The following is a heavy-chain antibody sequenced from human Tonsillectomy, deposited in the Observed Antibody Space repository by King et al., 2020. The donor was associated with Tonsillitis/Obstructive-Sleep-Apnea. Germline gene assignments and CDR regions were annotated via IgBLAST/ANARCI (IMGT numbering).Heavy chain of an antibody. Sequence: VQLQESGGGVVQPGRSLRLSCAASGFTFSSYGMHWVRQAPGKGLGWGAVICYEGSNKYNADSVKVGFTISRDNSKNTLYLQMNSLRPEDTAVYYCARDREDIVVVVAATLLGFDAFDIWGQGTMVTVSS. V-gene: IGHV3-33*01. CDR3: ARDREDIVVVVAATLLGFDAFDI. CDR1: GFTFSSYG. D-gene: IGHD2-15*01. CDR2: ICYEGSNK. J-gene: IGHJ3*02.